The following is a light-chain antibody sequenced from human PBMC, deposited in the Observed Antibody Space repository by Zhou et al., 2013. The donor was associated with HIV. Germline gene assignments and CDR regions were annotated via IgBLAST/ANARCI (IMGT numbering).Light chain of an antibody. V-gene: IGKV2-30*01. Sequence: DVVLTQSPVSLAVTRGQPASISCRSSQSLVDSDGDTYLNWFQQRPGQSPRRLLYKVSKRDSGVPDRFSGSGSGTDFTLKINRVEAEDVGVYYCFHRLEFPLTFGGGTRLDIK. J-gene: IGKJ4*01. CDR3: FHRLEFPLT. CDR1: QSLVDSDGDTY. CDR2: KVS.